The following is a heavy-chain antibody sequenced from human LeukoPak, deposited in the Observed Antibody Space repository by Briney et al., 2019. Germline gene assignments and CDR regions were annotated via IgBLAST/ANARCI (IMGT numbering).Heavy chain of an antibody. CDR2: ICKSGGST. J-gene: IGHJ4*02. CDR3: AKDMESAYDCSGYYSPFDS. CDR1: GLTFSNYA. D-gene: IGHD3-22*01. V-gene: IGHV3-23*01. Sequence: PGGSLRLSCAGSGLTFSNYAMAWVRQAPGRGLEWVSSICKSGGSTFYADSVRGRFTISRDNSKNTLFLQMNSLRVEDTAVYYCAKDMESAYDCSGYYSPFDSWAQGNLVTVSS.